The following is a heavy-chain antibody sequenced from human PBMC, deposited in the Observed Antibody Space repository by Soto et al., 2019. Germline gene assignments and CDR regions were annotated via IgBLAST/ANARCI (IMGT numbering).Heavy chain of an antibody. Sequence: ASVKVSCKASGYTFTSYGISWVRQAPGQGLEWMGWISAYNGNTNYAQKLQGRVTMTTDTSTSTAYMELRSLRSDDTAVYYCARDILVVPAAISIAAVYYGMDVWGQGTTVTVSS. CDR2: ISAYNGNT. CDR3: ARDILVVPAAISIAAVYYGMDV. CDR1: GYTFTSYG. V-gene: IGHV1-18*04. J-gene: IGHJ6*02. D-gene: IGHD2-2*01.